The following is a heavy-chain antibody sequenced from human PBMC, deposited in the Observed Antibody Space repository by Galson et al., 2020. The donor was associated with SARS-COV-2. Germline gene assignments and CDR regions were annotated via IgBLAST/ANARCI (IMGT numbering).Heavy chain of an antibody. CDR2: IHRKTDGTTT. Sequence: RQSLRLSCPSATSIPTTIFMSWVRQAPGKGLEWDGRIHRKTDGTTTDYATPEKGRFTISTDDSTNMMYLPMNSRKTEDTAVYYCTTVTAKVWEVGLWGKGILVTVSS. CDR3: TTVTAKVWEVGL. D-gene: IGHD3-16*01. V-gene: IGHV3-15*01. J-gene: IGHJ4*02. CDR1: TSIPTTIF.